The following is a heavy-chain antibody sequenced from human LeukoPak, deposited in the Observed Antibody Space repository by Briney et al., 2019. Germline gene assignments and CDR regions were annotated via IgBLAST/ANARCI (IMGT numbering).Heavy chain of an antibody. CDR3: ARDGYCSSTSCLLAPHGFDP. CDR2: IYTSGST. CDR1: GGSISSYY. J-gene: IGHJ5*02. D-gene: IGHD2-2*03. V-gene: IGHV4-4*07. Sequence: SETLSLTCTVSGGSISSYYWSWIRQPAGKGLEWIGRIYTSGSTNYNPSLKSRVTMSVDTSKNQFSLKLSSVTAADTAVYYCARDGYCSSTSCLLAPHGFDPWGQGTLVTVSS.